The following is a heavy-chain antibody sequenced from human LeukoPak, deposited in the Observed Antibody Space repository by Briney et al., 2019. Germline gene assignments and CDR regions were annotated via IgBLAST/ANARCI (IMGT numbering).Heavy chain of an antibody. D-gene: IGHD3-9*01. CDR3: AKVKRSYYDILTGYSTYYFDY. CDR2: ISGSGGST. Sequence: GGSLRLSCAASGFTFSSYAMSWVRQAPGKGLEWVSAISGSGGSTYYADSVKGRFTISRDNSKNTLYLQMNSLRAEGTAVYYCAKVKRSYYDILTGYSTYYFDYWGQGTLVTVSS. J-gene: IGHJ4*02. CDR1: GFTFSSYA. V-gene: IGHV3-23*01.